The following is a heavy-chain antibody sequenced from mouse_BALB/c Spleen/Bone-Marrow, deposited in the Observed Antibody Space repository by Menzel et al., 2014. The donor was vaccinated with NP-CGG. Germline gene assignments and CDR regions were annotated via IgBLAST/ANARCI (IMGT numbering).Heavy chain of an antibody. CDR1: GFSLTSYG. CDR3: AREDLGWLLPN. Sequence: QVQLQQSGPGLVAPSQSLSITCTVSGFSLTSYGLHWVRQPPGKGLEWLGVIWAGGSTNYNSALMSRLSISKDNSKSQVFLKMNSLQTDDTAMNYCAREDLGWLLPNWGQGTTLTVSS. V-gene: IGHV2-9*02. CDR2: IWAGGST. D-gene: IGHD2-3*01. J-gene: IGHJ2*01.